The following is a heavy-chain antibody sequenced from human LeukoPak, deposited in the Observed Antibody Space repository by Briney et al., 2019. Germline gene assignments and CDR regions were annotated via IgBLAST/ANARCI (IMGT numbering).Heavy chain of an antibody. V-gene: IGHV4-34*01. CDR3: ARTGIPKRLYYMDV. CDR1: GGSFSGYY. J-gene: IGHJ6*03. Sequence: SETLSLTCAVYGGSFSGYYWSWIRQPPGKGLEWIGEINHSGSTNYNPSLKSRVTISVDTSKNQFSLKLSSVTAADTAVYYCARTGIPKRLYYMDVWGKGTTVTISS. CDR2: INHSGST. D-gene: IGHD6-13*01.